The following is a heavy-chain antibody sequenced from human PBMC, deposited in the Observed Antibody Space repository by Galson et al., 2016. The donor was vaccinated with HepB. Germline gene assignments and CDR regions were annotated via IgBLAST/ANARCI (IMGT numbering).Heavy chain of an antibody. CDR1: GFLFRGYG. CDR2: DSMDGRRK. CDR3: AKRHEFCPPVGCSVDY. Sequence: SLRLSCAGSGFLFRGYGMHWVRQAPGKGLEWVAADSMDGRRKFYSDSVRGRFTISRDNSNNMLFLQMDSLRPDDMAVYYCAKRHEFCPPVGCSVDYWGQGTLVSVSS. J-gene: IGHJ4*02. D-gene: IGHD3-10*02. V-gene: IGHV3-30*18.